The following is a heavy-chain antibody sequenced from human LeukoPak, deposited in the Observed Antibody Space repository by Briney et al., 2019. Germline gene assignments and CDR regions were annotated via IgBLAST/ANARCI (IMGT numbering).Heavy chain of an antibody. J-gene: IGHJ6*03. CDR2: INQDGSEK. Sequence: GGSLRLSCAASRFAFSNYWMSWVRQAPGKGLEWVANINQDGSEKYFLDSVRGRFTISRDNAKNSLFLQMNGLRADDMALYCSARICSSTSCASYYYYYMDVWGKGTTVTVSS. V-gene: IGHV3-7*01. CDR1: RFAFSNYW. D-gene: IGHD2-2*01. CDR3: ARICSSTSCASYYYYYMDV.